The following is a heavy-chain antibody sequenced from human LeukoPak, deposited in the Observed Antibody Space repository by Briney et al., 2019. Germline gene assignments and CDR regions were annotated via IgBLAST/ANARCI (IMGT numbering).Heavy chain of an antibody. Sequence: TPSLTCTVSGGSISAYYWSWIRQPPGKGLEWIGYIHYSGTTNYYPSLKSRVTIALDTSKNQFSLKLNSVTAADTAVYYCARFGTSSSRFFDQWGHGTLVPVSS. CDR1: GGSISAYY. CDR3: ARFGTSSSRFFDQ. D-gene: IGHD6-6*01. V-gene: IGHV4-59*01. J-gene: IGHJ4*01. CDR2: IHYSGTT.